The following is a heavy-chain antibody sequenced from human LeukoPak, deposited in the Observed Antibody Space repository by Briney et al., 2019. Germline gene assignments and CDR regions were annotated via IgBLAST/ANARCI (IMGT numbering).Heavy chain of an antibody. CDR2: ISAGSGGI. CDR1: GFTFSSYA. D-gene: IGHD3-3*01. Sequence: PGGSLRLSCAASGFTFSSYAMSWVRQAPGKGLEWVSTISAGSGGIYYAASVQGRFTISRDNSKNTLSLQMNSLRAEDTAVYYCARDWATYYDFWSGPDVWGQGTTVTVSS. J-gene: IGHJ6*02. CDR3: ARDWATYYDFWSGPDV. V-gene: IGHV3-23*01.